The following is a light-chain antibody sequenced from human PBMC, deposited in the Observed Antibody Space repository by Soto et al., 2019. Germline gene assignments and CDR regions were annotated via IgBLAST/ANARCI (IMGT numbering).Light chain of an antibody. CDR1: TSNFGSNS. J-gene: IGLJ2*01. CDR2: GNN. CDR3: AAWDDSVKGVL. V-gene: IGLV1-44*01. Sequence: QSVLTQSPSASGTPGQRVTISCSGSTSNFGSNSVNWYQQLPGTAPKVVIYGNNQRPSGVPDRFSGSKSGTSASLAISGRQSDDEADYYYAAWDDSVKGVLFGGGTKLTVL.